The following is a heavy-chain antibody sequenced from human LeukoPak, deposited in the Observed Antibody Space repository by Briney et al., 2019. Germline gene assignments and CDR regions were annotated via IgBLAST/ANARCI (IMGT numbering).Heavy chain of an antibody. CDR1: GFISTTYE. D-gene: IGHD3-22*01. CDR3: ARGGNIGYNYNAFDI. Sequence: GGSLRLSCAASGFISTTYEMNWVRQAPGGGLEWVSYISRSGGTIYYADTVRGRFTISRDNAKSSLYLQMNGLRAEDTAVYYCARGGNIGYNYNAFDIWGQGTLVTVSS. V-gene: IGHV3-48*03. J-gene: IGHJ3*02. CDR2: ISRSGGTI.